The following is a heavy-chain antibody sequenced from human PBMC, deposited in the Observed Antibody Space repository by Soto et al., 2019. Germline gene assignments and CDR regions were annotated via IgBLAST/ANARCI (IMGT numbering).Heavy chain of an antibody. CDR1: GFTFSSYS. CDR3: AREAGDSNSSAP. D-gene: IGHD4-17*01. J-gene: IGHJ5*02. V-gene: IGHV3-48*01. CDR2: ISSSSSTI. Sequence: EVQLVESGGGLVQPGGSLRLSCAASGFTFSSYSMNWVRQAPGKGLEWVSYISSSSSTIYYADSVKGRFTISRDNAKNSLYLQMDSMRSEDTAVYYCAREAGDSNSSAPWSQGTLVTVSS.